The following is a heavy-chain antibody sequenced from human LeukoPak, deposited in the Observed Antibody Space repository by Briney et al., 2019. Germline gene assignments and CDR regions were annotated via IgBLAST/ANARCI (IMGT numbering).Heavy chain of an antibody. V-gene: IGHV1-18*01. CDR1: GYTFTSYD. Sequence: ASVKVSCKASGYTFTSYDINWVRQATGQGLEWMGWISAYNGNTNYAQKLQGRVTMTTDTSTSTAYMELRSLRSDDTAVYYCASPGTIDAFDIWGQGTMVTVSS. D-gene: IGHD1-7*01. CDR3: ASPGTIDAFDI. J-gene: IGHJ3*02. CDR2: ISAYNGNT.